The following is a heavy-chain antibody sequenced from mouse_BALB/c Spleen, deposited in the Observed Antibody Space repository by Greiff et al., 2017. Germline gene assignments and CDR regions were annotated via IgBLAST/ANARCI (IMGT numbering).Heavy chain of an antibody. D-gene: IGHD4-1*01. CDR2: ISNGGGST. CDR3: ARRNLGAMDY. J-gene: IGHJ4*01. CDR1: GFTFSSYT. V-gene: IGHV5-12-2*01. Sequence: EVQGVESGGGLVQPGGSLKLSCAASGFTFSSYTMSWVRQTPEKRLEWVAYISNGGGSTYYPDTVKGRFTISRDNAKNTLYLQMSSLKSEDTAMYYCARRNLGAMDYWGQGTSVTVSS.